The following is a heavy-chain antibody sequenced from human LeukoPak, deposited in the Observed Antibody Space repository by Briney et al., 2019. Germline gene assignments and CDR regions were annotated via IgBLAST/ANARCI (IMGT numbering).Heavy chain of an antibody. CDR3: AKDTAVAGTFYFDY. CDR2: ISGSGGST. V-gene: IGHV3-23*01. J-gene: IGHJ4*02. D-gene: IGHD6-19*01. CDR1: GGTFSSYA. Sequence: ASVKVSCKASGGTFSSYAMSWVRQAPGKGLEWVSAISGSGGSTYYADSVKGRFTISRDNSKNTLYLQMNSLRAEDTAVYYCAKDTAVAGTFYFDYWGQGTLVTVSS.